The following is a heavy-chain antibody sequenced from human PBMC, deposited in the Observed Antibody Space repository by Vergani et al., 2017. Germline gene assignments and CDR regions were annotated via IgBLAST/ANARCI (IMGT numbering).Heavy chain of an antibody. Sequence: EVQLVESGGGLVPPGRSLRLSCAASGFSFGDYAMTWVRQAPGKGLEWVSSISSSSSYIHYSDSLKGRFTISRDNAKSSLYLQMNSLRAEDTGVYYCVRLPRGPWNFDLWGRGTLITVSS. CDR3: VRLPRGPWNFDL. V-gene: IGHV3-21*02. J-gene: IGHJ2*01. CDR2: ISSSSSYI. CDR1: GFSFGDYA.